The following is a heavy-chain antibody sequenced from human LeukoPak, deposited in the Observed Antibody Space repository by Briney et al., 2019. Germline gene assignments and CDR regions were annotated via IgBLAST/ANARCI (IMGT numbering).Heavy chain of an antibody. Sequence: PGGSLRLSCAASGFAFSTYAMSWVRQAPGKGLEWVSGISASGANTYYADSVKGRFTISRDNSKNTLYMQVNSLRAEDTAIYYCATLVTVTNPFDYWGQGTLVTASS. CDR3: ATLVTVTNPFDY. V-gene: IGHV3-23*01. CDR1: GFAFSTYA. D-gene: IGHD4-17*01. J-gene: IGHJ4*02. CDR2: ISASGANT.